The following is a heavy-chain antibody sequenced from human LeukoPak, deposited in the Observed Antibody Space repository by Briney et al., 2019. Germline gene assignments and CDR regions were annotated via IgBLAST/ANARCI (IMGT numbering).Heavy chain of an antibody. J-gene: IGHJ4*02. V-gene: IGHV3-30*03. CDR1: GFTFSSYG. CDR2: ISYDGSNR. CDR3: ARDTPYGSGSYTFWY. D-gene: IGHD3-10*01. Sequence: GGSLRLSCAASGFTFSSYGMHWVRQAPGKGLEWVAVISYDGSNRYYADSVKGRFTISRDNSKNTLYLQMNSLRAEDTAVYYCARDTPYGSGSYTFWYWGQGTLVTVSS.